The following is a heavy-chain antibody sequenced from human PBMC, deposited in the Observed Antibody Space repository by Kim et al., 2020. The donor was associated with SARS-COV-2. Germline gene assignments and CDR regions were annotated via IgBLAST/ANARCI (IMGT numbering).Heavy chain of an antibody. CDR2: TDGGAT. J-gene: IGHJ4*02. V-gene: IGHV3-15*01. Sequence: TDGGATDYAAPVKGRFTISRDDSKNTLYLQMNSLKTEDTAVYYCTTAILYWGQGTLVTVSS. CDR3: TTAILY.